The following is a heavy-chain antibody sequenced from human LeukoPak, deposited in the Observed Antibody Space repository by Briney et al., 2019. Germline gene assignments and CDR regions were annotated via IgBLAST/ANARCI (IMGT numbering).Heavy chain of an antibody. D-gene: IGHD3-10*01. V-gene: IGHV4-38-2*02. CDR2: IYYSGST. CDR1: GYSISSGYY. J-gene: IGHJ4*02. CDR3: ARDVGNYYGSGTPIDY. Sequence: SETLSLTCTVSGYSISSGYYWGWIRQPPGKGLEWIGSIYYSGSTYYNPSLKSRVTISVDTSKNQFSLKLSSVTAADTAVYYCARDVGNYYGSGTPIDYWGQGTLVTVSS.